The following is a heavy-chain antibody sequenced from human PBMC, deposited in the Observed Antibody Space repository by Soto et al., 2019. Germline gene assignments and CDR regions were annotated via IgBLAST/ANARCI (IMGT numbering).Heavy chain of an antibody. V-gene: IGHV3-53*02. CDR2: IYSGGST. CDR1: GFTVSSNY. D-gene: IGHD6-6*01. J-gene: IGHJ6*02. CDR3: ARALLYSSSSNYYYYGMYV. Sequence: EVQLVETGGGLIQPGGSLRLSCAASGFTVSSNYMSWVRQAPGKGLEWVSLIYSGGSTFYADSVKGRFTISRDNSKNTLYLQLNSLRAEDTAVYYCARALLYSSSSNYYYYGMYVWGQGTTVTVSS.